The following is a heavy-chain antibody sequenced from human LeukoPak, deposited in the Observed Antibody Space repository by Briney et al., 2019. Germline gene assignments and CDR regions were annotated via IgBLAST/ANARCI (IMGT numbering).Heavy chain of an antibody. CDR3: ARATRYYYGSGSYYSDAFDI. V-gene: IGHV1-69*04. J-gene: IGHJ3*02. CDR1: GGTFSSYA. Sequence: GSSVKVSCKASGGTFSSYAIGWVRQAPGQGLEWMGRIIPILGIANYAQKFQGRVTITADKSTSTAYMELSSLRSEDTAVYYCARATRYYYGSGSYYSDAFDIWGQGTMVTVSS. D-gene: IGHD3-10*01. CDR2: IIPILGIA.